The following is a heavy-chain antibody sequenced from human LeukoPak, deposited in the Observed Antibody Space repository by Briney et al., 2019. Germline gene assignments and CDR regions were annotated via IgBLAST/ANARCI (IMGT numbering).Heavy chain of an antibody. CDR3: AGAGSYSR. CDR1: GFTVSDNH. J-gene: IGHJ4*02. Sequence: GGSLRLSCAASGFTVSDNHMTWVRQAPGKGLECVSVIFGGGDTHYADSVKGRFTISRDSSKNTLYLQMNSLRVEDTAVHYCAGAGSYSRWGQGTPVTVSS. D-gene: IGHD3-10*01. CDR2: IFGGGDT. V-gene: IGHV3-66*01.